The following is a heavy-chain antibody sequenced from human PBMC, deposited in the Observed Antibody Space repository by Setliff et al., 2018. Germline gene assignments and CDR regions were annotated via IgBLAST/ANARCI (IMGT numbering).Heavy chain of an antibody. D-gene: IGHD2-15*01. V-gene: IGHV4-39*07. CDR1: GVTIGGNNYYY. J-gene: IGHJ6*03. CDR2: INHSGST. CDR3: ARGCAAGACYSDYYYYMDV. Sequence: SETLSPTCSLSGVTIGGNNYYYWGWIRQPPGKGLEWIAEINHSGSTNYNPSLKSRVTISVDTSRNQFSLKLKSVTAADTAMYYCARGCAAGACYSDYYYYMDVWGKGTTVTV.